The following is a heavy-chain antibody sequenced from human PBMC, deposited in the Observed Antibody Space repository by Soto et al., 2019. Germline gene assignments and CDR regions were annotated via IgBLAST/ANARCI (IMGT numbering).Heavy chain of an antibody. CDR1: GYSFTNYW. J-gene: IGHJ6*02. Sequence: HGESLKISCKGSGYSFTNYWIGWVRQMPGKGLEWMGIIYPGDSDTRYSPSFQGQVTISADKSISTAYLQWSSLKASDTAMYYCARQDGGYYYDTSGYYSSMEVWGQGTTVTVS. D-gene: IGHD3-22*01. CDR2: IYPGDSDT. CDR3: ARQDGGYYYDTSGYYSSMEV. V-gene: IGHV5-51*01.